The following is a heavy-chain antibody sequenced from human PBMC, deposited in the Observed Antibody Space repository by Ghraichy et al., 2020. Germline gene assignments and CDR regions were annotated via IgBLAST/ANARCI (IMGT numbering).Heavy chain of an antibody. V-gene: IGHV3-72*01. J-gene: IGHJ4*02. CDR1: GFTFSDHY. CDR2: IRKKVNSYTT. CDR3: VRVSVNYDDDY. D-gene: IGHD3-16*01. Sequence: GGSLRLSCAASGFTFSDHYMEWVRQTPGKGLEWVGRIRKKVNSYTTEYAASVKGRFTVSRDDSKNSLYLQMNSLKTEDTAVYFCVRVSVNYDDDYWGQGTLVTVSS.